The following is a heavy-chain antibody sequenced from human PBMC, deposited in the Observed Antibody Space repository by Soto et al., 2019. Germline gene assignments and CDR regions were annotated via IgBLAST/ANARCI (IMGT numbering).Heavy chain of an antibody. J-gene: IGHJ5*02. CDR1: GYTFTSYD. D-gene: IGHD4-17*01. CDR2: MDPKSGYT. V-gene: IGHV1-8*01. CDR3: ATLTTVTFSEVFDL. Sequence: ASVKVSCKASGYTFTSYDINWVRQAAGHGLEWMGWMDPKSGYTDYAQKFQGRVTMTRNTSISTAYMELSSLRSEDTDVYYCATLTTVTFSEVFDLWGQGSLVTVSS.